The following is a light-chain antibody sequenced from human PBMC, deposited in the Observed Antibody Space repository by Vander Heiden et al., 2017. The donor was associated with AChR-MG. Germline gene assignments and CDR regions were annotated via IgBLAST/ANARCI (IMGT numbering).Light chain of an antibody. Sequence: QSALTQPASVSGSPGQSITISCTGTSSDVGAYHYVSWYQQHPGKAPKLVIYNVDYRPSGVSTRFSGSKSDNTASLTISGLQAEDEADYYCSSYTTSVTYVFGTGTKVTVL. CDR3: SSYTTSVTYV. J-gene: IGLJ1*01. V-gene: IGLV2-14*01. CDR2: NVD. CDR1: SSDVGAYHY.